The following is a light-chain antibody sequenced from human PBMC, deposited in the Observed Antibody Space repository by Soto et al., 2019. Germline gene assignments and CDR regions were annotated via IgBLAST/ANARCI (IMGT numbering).Light chain of an antibody. CDR2: AAS. V-gene: IGKV1-39*01. CDR3: QQSYSTPYT. J-gene: IGKJ2*01. Sequence: DLPMTQSPSSLSASVGDRVTITCRASQTFGNYLNWYQQKPGKAPKLLIYAASSLQSGVPLRFSGSGSGTDFTLTISSLQPEDFATYYCQQSYSTPYTFGQGTKLEI. CDR1: QTFGNY.